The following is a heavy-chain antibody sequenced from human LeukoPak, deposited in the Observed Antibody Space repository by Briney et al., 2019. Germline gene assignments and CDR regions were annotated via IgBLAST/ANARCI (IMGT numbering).Heavy chain of an antibody. J-gene: IGHJ4*02. CDR2: IIPIFGTA. D-gene: IGHD3-16*01. V-gene: IGHV1-69*05. CDR3: ARGIGDPRDY. Sequence: ASVKVSCKASGGTFSSYAISWVRQAPGQGLEWMGGIIPIFGTANYAQKFQGRVTMTRNTSISTAYMELSSLRSEDTAVYYCARGIGDPRDYWGQGTLVTVSS. CDR1: GGTFSSYA.